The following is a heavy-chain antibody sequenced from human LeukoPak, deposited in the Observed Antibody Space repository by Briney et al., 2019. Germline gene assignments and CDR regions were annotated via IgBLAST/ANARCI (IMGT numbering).Heavy chain of an antibody. V-gene: IGHV4-4*07. D-gene: IGHD3-10*01. J-gene: IGHJ4*02. CDR2: IYTSGTT. Sequence: SETLSLTCTVSGGSFSTYYWSWIRQPAGKGLERIGHIYTSGTTNYNPSLKSRVTMSIDTSKNQFSLKLSSVTAADTAIYYCARDAKYYYGSRTYFFFEYWGQGTLLTVSS. CDR3: ARDAKYYYGSRTYFFFEY. CDR1: GGSFSTYY.